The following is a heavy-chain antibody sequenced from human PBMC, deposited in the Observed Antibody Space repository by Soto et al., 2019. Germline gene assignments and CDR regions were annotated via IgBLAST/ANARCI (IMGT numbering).Heavy chain of an antibody. D-gene: IGHD6-13*01. J-gene: IGHJ4*01. CDR1: GGSISSGNYY. V-gene: IGHV4-30-4*01. CDR3: ARDRSRFRIAAAGTEDY. CDR2: IYYSGIT. Sequence: PSETLSLTCTVSGGSISSGNYYRSWIRQPPGEGLEWIGYIYYSGITYYNPSPKSRVTISVDTSKNQFSLKLSSVTAADTAVYYCARDRSRFRIAAAGTEDYWGHGTLVTISS.